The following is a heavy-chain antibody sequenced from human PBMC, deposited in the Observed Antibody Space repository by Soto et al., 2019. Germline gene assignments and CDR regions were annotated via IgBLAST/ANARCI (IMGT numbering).Heavy chain of an antibody. J-gene: IGHJ5*02. CDR1: CFVFENFG. CDR3: AKSLGVELGPLATVDLFDP. D-gene: IGHD2-15*01. V-gene: IGHV3-23*01. CDR2: ISVSGVKK. Sequence: GGSLRLSCAASCFVFENFGMSWVRQAPGKGLEWIYSISVSGVKKYYAASLEGRFTISRENAKSTVYLELNNLSAEETSVYHCAKSLGVELGPLATVDLFDPWGQGAVVTVSS.